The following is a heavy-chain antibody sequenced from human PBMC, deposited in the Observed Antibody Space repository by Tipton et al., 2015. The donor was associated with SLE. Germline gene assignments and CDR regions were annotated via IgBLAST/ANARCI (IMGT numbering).Heavy chain of an antibody. CDR3: ATSGYEFLNWFDP. CDR1: GGSISSYY. CDR2: VHSSGST. V-gene: IGHV4-59*01. D-gene: IGHD5-12*01. Sequence: LRLSCTVYGGSISSYYWSWIRQPPGKRLEWIGHVHSSGSTNYNPSLKSRVTISLDTSKNQFSLRMTSVTAADTAVYYCATSGYEFLNWFDPWGQGTPVTVSS. J-gene: IGHJ5*02.